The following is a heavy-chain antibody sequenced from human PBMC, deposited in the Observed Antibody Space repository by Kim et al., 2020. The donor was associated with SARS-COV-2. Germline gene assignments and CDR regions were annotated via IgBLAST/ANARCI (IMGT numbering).Heavy chain of an antibody. V-gene: IGHV1-69*04. J-gene: IGHJ4*02. CDR2: IIPFLGIG. Sequence: SVKVSCKTSGGTFSSNPISWVRQAPGQGLEWMGRIIPFLGIGDYAQKVQGRVIITADKSTSTFYMELNSLRSDDTAVYYCATELGGTGDRFHWGQGTL. CDR1: GGTFSSNP. D-gene: IGHD7-27*01. CDR3: ATELGGTGDRFH.